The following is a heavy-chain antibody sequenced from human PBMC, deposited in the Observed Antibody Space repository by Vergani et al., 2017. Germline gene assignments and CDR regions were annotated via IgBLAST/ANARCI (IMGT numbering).Heavy chain of an antibody. V-gene: IGHV4-39*02. D-gene: IGHD5-24*01. Sequence: QVQMQESGPGLVKPPETLSLMCTVSGGYITNRNHYLAWIRQAPGKGLEWIATIYFNDSPQYNPSLKSRASITIDNSKNQFFLKLRTLTAADTAGSYCAREHIRNDYTSCYWGQGMLVTVSS. J-gene: IGHJ4*02. CDR3: AREHIRNDYTSCY. CDR2: IYFNDSP. CDR1: GGYITNRNHY.